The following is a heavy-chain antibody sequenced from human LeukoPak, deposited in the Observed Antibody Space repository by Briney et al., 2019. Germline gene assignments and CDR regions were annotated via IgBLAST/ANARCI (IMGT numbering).Heavy chain of an antibody. CDR1: GGSISSGDYY. Sequence: PSETLSLTCTVSGGSISSGDYYWRWIRQPPGKGLEWIVYIYYSGSTYYNPSLKSRVTISVDTSKNQFSLKLSSVTAADTAVYYCASLSRLGELSSPYFDYWGQGTLVTVSS. J-gene: IGHJ4*02. CDR3: ASLSRLGELSSPYFDY. V-gene: IGHV4-30-4*01. D-gene: IGHD3-16*02. CDR2: IYYSGST.